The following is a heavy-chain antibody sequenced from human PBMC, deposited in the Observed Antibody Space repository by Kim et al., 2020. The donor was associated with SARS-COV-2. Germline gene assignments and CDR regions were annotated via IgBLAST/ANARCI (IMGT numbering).Heavy chain of an antibody. J-gene: IGHJ4*02. CDR3: ARVSVLLWFGEFQPDY. Sequence: ASVKVSCKASGYTFTSYGISWVRQAPGQGLEWMGWISAYNGNTNYAQKLQGRVTMTTDTSTSTAYMELRSLRSDDTAVYYCARVSVLLWFGEFQPDYWGQGTLVTVSS. D-gene: IGHD3-10*01. CDR2: ISAYNGNT. V-gene: IGHV1-18*04. CDR1: GYTFTSYG.